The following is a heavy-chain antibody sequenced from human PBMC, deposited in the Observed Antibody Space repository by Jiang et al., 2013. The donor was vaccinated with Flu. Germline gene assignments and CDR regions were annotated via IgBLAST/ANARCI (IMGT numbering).Heavy chain of an antibody. V-gene: IGHV4-31*03. J-gene: IGHJ4*02. Sequence: SLTCTVSGGSISSGGYYWSWIRQHPGKGLEWIGYIYYSGSTYYNPSLKSRVTISVDTSKNQFSLKLSSVTAADTAVYYCARVGSSSWPSIDYWGQGTLVTVPS. CDR1: GGSISSGGYY. CDR3: ARVGSSSWPSIDY. CDR2: IYYSGST. D-gene: IGHD6-6*01.